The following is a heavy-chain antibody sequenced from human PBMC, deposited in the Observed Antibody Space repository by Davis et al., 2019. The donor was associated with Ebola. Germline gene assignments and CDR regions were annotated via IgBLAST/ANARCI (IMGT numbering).Heavy chain of an antibody. CDR2: INHSGSTGST. J-gene: IGHJ4*02. CDR1: GGSFSGYY. Sequence: MPSETLSLTCAVYGGSFSGYYWSWIRQPPGKGLEWIGEINHSGSTGSTNYNPSLKSRVTISVDTSKNQFSLKVSSLSAADTAVYYCARHGGNSAYFKFDGWGQGTLVTVSS. CDR3: ARHGGNSAYFKFDG. V-gene: IGHV4-34*01. D-gene: IGHD3-22*01.